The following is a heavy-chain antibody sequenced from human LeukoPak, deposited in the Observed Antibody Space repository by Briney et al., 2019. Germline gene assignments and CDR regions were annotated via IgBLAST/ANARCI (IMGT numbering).Heavy chain of an antibody. V-gene: IGHV5-51*01. CDR2: IYPGDSDT. J-gene: IGHJ4*02. Sequence: GESLKISCKGSGYSFTRYWIGWVRQMPGKGLEWMGIIYPGDSDTRYSPSFQGQVTISADKSISTAYLQWSSLKASYTAMYYCARRGYYDSSGYYYEELFDYWGQGTLVTVSS. D-gene: IGHD3-22*01. CDR1: GYSFTRYW. CDR3: ARRGYYDSSGYYYEELFDY.